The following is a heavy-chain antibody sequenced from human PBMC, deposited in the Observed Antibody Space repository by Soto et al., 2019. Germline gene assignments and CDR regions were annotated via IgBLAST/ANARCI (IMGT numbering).Heavy chain of an antibody. CDR2: IDPRSGGT. CDR3: ATDDYGIFPY. Sequence: HVQLVQSGTEVKKPGASVRVSCMVSGYPFTTYYIHWVRQAPGQGLEWMGGIDPRSGGTVYEQKLQGRVTMTSDTSISTVYMDLSGLTSDDTALYSCATDDYGIFPYWGQGSLVTVSS. V-gene: IGHV1-2*02. CDR1: GYPFTTYY. D-gene: IGHD3-10*01. J-gene: IGHJ4*02.